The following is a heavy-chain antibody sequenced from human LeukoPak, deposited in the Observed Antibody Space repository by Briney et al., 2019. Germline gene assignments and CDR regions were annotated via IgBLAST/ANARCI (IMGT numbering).Heavy chain of an antibody. Sequence: PGGSLSLSCVPSGFTFSSLGMHWVRHAPGKGMEWVAFIRYDLSKTYYGDAVKGRFTISTDNSTHTLYLQMHSLRAEDTAVYYCAKDLGYYGCWSGIEYWGRGTLVTVSS. CDR2: IRYDLSKT. J-gene: IGHJ4*02. CDR3: AKDLGYYGCWSGIEY. D-gene: IGHD3-3*01. CDR1: GFTFSSLG. V-gene: IGHV3-30*02.